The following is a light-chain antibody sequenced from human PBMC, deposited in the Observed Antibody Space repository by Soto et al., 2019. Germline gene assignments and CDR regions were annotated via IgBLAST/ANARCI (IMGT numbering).Light chain of an antibody. V-gene: IGKV3-20*01. CDR1: QSLSKTY. J-gene: IGKJ2*01. CDR3: QQYARSPYT. Sequence: EVVLTQSPGTLSLSPGERATLSCRASQSLSKTYVAWYQKKPGQAPRLLIHGASSRATGIPDRFSGSGSGTDFTLTISRLEPEDFAVYYCQQYARSPYTFGQGTKLQIK. CDR2: GAS.